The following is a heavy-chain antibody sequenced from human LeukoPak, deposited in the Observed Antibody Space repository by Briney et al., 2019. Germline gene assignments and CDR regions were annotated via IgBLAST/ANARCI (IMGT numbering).Heavy chain of an antibody. CDR1: GGSVSSNSAA. CDR3: GRYKRDAFDI. J-gene: IGHJ3*02. CDR2: TYYRSRWYN. Sequence: SQTLSLTCAISGGSVSSNSAAWNWIRQSPSRGLEWLGRTYYRSRWYNDYAVSVKSRITINPDTPKNQFSLQLNSVTPEDTAVYYCGRYKRDAFDIWGQGTMVTVSS. V-gene: IGHV6-1*01. D-gene: IGHD1-14*01.